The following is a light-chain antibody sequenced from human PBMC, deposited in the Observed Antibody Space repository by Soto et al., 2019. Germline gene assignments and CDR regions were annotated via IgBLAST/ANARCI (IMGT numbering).Light chain of an antibody. V-gene: IGKV3-20*01. Sequence: EIVLTQSTGPLSLSPGGRATLSCRASQSVSNNYLAWYQQKPGQAPRLLIYGASNRATGIPARFSGSGSGTDFTLTISSLQPDDFATYYCQHYSSYSEAFGQGTKVDIK. CDR2: GAS. CDR3: QHYSSYSEA. CDR1: QSVSNNY. J-gene: IGKJ1*01.